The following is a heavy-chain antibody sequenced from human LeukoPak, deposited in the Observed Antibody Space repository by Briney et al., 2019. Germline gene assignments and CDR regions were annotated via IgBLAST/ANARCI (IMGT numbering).Heavy chain of an antibody. CDR2: IYPGDSDT. CDR3: ARHTASSGWANFDY. V-gene: IGHV5-51*01. CDR1: GYSFTSYW. J-gene: IGHJ4*02. Sequence: GEPLKISCKGSGYSFTSYWIGWVRQMPGKGLEWMGIIYPGDSDTRYSPSFQGQVTISADKPISTAYLQWSSLKASDTAMYYCARHTASSGWANFDYGGQGTRVTVSS. D-gene: IGHD6-19*01.